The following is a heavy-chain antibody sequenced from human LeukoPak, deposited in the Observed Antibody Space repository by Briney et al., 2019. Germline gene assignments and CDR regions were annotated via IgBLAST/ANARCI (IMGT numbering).Heavy chain of an antibody. D-gene: IGHD4-23*01. Sequence: PGGSLRLSCAASGFTFSTYEMTWVRQSPGKGLEWVSYISSSGSTIYYADSVKGRFTISRDNSKNTLYLQMNSLRPEDTAVYYCARGAHYDDYGGGYFDYWGQGTLVTVSS. J-gene: IGHJ4*02. CDR3: ARGAHYDDYGGGYFDY. V-gene: IGHV3-48*03. CDR1: GFTFSTYE. CDR2: ISSSGSTI.